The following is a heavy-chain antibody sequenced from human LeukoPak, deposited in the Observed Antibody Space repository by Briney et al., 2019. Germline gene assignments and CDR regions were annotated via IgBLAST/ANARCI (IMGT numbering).Heavy chain of an antibody. Sequence: ETLSLTCSVSGDSISSYYWSWVRQAPGKGLEWVSGITTTGSRTYYADSVKGRFTISRDSSKNTLYLQLNSLRAADTAVYYCATSMGGGNIDYWGQGALVTVSS. CDR3: ATSMGGGNIDY. D-gene: IGHD3-16*01. CDR1: GDSISSYY. J-gene: IGHJ4*02. CDR2: ITTTGSRT. V-gene: IGHV3-23*01.